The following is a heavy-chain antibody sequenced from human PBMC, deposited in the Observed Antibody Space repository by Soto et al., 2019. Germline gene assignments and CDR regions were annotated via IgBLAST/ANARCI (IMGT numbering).Heavy chain of an antibody. CDR3: AKGRAYSSSSGYFDY. CDR2: ISGSGGST. D-gene: IGHD6-6*01. V-gene: IGHV3-23*01. J-gene: IGHJ4*02. CDR1: GFTFSSYA. Sequence: GGSLRLSCAASGFTFSSYAMSWVRQAPGKGLEWVSAISGSGGSTYYVDSVKGRFTISRDNSKNTLYLQMNSLRAEDTAVYYCAKGRAYSSSSGYFDYWGQGTLVTVSS.